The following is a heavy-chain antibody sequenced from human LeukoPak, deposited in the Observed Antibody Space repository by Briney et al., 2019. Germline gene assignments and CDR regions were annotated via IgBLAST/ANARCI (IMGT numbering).Heavy chain of an antibody. CDR1: GFTFSSYW. Sequence: GGSLRLSCAASGFTFSSYWMHWVRQAPGKGLVWVSRINSDGSSTSYADSVKGRFTISRDNAKNTLYLQMNSLRAEDTAEYYCARAGVGGAFDIWGQGTMVTVSS. V-gene: IGHV3-74*01. D-gene: IGHD7-27*01. J-gene: IGHJ3*02. CDR3: ARAGVGGAFDI. CDR2: INSDGSST.